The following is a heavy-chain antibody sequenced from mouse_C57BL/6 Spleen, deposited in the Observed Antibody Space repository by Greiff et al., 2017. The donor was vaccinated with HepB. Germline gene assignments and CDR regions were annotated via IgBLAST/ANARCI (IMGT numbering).Heavy chain of an antibody. D-gene: IGHD1-1*01. CDR2: IYPRSGNT. V-gene: IGHV1-81*01. CDR1: GYTFTSYG. CDR3: ARQVPITTVVATRYFDV. J-gene: IGHJ1*03. Sequence: VQLQQSGAELARPGASVKLSCKASGYTFTSYGISWVKQRTGQGLEWIGEIYPRSGNTYYNEKFKGKATLTADKSSSTAYMELRSLTSEDSAVYFCARQVPITTVVATRYFDVWGTGTTVTVSS.